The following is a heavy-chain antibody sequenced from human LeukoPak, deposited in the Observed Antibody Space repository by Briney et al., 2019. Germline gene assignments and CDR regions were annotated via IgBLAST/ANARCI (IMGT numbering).Heavy chain of an antibody. J-gene: IGHJ4*02. CDR3: AKDAPWERGGYPGPFDY. V-gene: IGHV3-30*18. CDR1: GFPFITYA. Sequence: TGGSLGFSCPPSGFPFITYALNGAGRAQGKGLEWVAVISYDGSNKYYADSVKGRFTISRDNSKNTLYLQMNSLRAEDTAVYYCAKDAPWERGGYPGPFDYWGQGTLVTVSS. D-gene: IGHD5-12*01. CDR2: ISYDGSNK.